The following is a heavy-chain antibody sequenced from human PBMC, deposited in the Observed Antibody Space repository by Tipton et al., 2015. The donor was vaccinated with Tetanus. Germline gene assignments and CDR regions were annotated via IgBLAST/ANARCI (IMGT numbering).Heavy chain of an antibody. CDR3: TRHVVEAVPRWFDP. D-gene: IGHD2-2*01. CDR1: GGSLSTYF. V-gene: IGHV4-59*05. CDR2: VYYDGSA. Sequence: TLSLTCSVSGGSLSTYFWTWIRQPPGKGLEWIASVYYDGSAYTNPSLKSRIAISIDTSGSQFSLKVHSVTAADTAFYYCTRHVVEAVPRWFDPWGQGTLVTVSS. J-gene: IGHJ5*02.